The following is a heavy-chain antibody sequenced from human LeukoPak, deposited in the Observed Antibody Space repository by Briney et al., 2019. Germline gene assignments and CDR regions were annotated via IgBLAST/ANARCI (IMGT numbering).Heavy chain of an antibody. CDR3: ARLPNVAVGGSCLVWFDP. D-gene: IGHD2-15*01. CDR2: ICYSGST. J-gene: IGHJ5*02. CDR1: GRSNSSSSYY. V-gene: IGHV4-39*07. Sequence: SETLSLTCTVSGRSNSSSSYYCGWTRQPPGRGVEWNGRICYSGSTYYYPHLKSRVTISVDTSKSQFSLKLSSVTAADTAVYYCARLPNVAVGGSCLVWFDPWGQGSLVTVSS.